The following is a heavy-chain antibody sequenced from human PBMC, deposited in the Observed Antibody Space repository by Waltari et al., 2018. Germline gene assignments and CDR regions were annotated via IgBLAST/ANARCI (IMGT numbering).Heavy chain of an antibody. V-gene: IGHV4-59*11. J-gene: IGHJ6*02. CDR1: GGSISSHY. CDR3: ARGKGYCSGGSCYSYYYYGMDV. CDR2: IYYSGST. D-gene: IGHD2-15*01. Sequence: QVQLQESGPGLVKPSETLSLTCTVSGGSISSHYWSWIRQPPGKGLEWIGYIYYSGSTNYNPSLKSRVTISVDTSKNQFSLKLSSVTAADTAVYYCARGKGYCSGGSCYSYYYYGMDVWGQGTTVTVSS.